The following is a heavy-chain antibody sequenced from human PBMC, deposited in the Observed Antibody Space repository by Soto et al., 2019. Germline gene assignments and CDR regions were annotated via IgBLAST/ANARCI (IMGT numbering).Heavy chain of an antibody. D-gene: IGHD3-22*01. CDR3: ARSGHNSGFFYYDY. V-gene: IGHV2-5*01. J-gene: IGHJ4*02. CDR1: GFSLSSSGVG. CDR2: INWNDDK. Sequence: QITLKESGPTLVKVTQTVTLTCTFSGFSLSSSGVGGGWIRQPPGKALEGLALINWNDDKRYNPSLKSRLTITKDTSKNQVVLTMTNMDPVDTATYYCARSGHNSGFFYYDYWGQGTLVTVSS.